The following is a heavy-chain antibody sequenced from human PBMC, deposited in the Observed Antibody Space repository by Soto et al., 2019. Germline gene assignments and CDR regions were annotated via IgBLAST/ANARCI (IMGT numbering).Heavy chain of an antibody. Sequence: EVQLVESGGGLVRPGGSLRLSCAASGFTFDSYDMHWVRQAAGKPLEWVSSIGTVGDTYYQDSVKGRFTFSRDNGKSSLSLQMNSLRVEDTAIYLCARGAPTGSFLFDYWGQGILVAVSS. CDR3: ARGAPTGSFLFDY. J-gene: IGHJ4*02. CDR2: IGTVGDT. CDR1: GFTFDSYD. D-gene: IGHD1-26*01. V-gene: IGHV3-13*01.